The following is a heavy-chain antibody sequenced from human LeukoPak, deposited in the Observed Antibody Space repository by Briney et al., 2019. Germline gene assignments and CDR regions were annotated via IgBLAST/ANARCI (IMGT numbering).Heavy chain of an antibody. CDR3: ARGVLMVYASNYYYYMDV. D-gene: IGHD2-8*01. CDR2: VYNRGNT. Sequence: SQTLSLTCAVSGGSISSGAYSWSWIRQPLGKGLEWIGYVYNRGNTYYNPSLKSRVTISVDTSKNQFSLKLSSVTAADTAVYYCARGVLMVYASNYYYYMDVWGKGTTVTVSS. CDR1: GGSISSGAYS. J-gene: IGHJ6*03. V-gene: IGHV4-30-4*07.